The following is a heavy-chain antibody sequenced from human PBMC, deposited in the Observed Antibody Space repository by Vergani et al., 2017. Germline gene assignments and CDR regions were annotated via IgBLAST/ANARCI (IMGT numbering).Heavy chain of an antibody. CDR1: GFTFSSYA. CDR3: ARGNYYGSGTYVDP. J-gene: IGHJ5*02. V-gene: IGHV3-23*01. D-gene: IGHD3-10*01. Sequence: EVPLLESGGGLVRPGGSLRLSCAASGFTFSSYAMNWVRQAPGKGLEWVSVISASSRTTYYADSVKGRVTISRDTSKNTLHLQINNRRVEDTAVYYCARGNYYGSGTYVDPWGQGTLVTVSS. CDR2: ISASSRTT.